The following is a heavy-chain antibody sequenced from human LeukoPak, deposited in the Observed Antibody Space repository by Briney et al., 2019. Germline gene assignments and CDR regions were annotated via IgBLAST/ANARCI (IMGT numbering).Heavy chain of an antibody. J-gene: IGHJ4*02. CDR2: ISSSSSYI. D-gene: IGHD6-13*01. V-gene: IGHV3-21*01. Sequence: EGSLRLSCAASGFTFSSYSMNWVRQAPGKGLEWVSSISSSSSYIYYADSVKGRFTISRDNAKNSLYLQMNSLRAEDTAVYYCARDPAAVSSGGVYWGQGTLVTVSS. CDR1: GFTFSSYS. CDR3: ARDPAAVSSGGVY.